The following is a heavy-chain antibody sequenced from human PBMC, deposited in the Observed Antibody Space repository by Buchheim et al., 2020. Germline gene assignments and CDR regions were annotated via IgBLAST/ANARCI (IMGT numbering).Heavy chain of an antibody. J-gene: IGHJ6*02. CDR2: MNPNSGNT. D-gene: IGHD3-22*01. CDR1: GYTFTSYD. CDR3: ARLGDYDSSVPTPWHYYYYGMDV. Sequence: QVQLVQSGAEVKKPGASVKVSCKASGYTFTSYDINWVRQATGQGLEWMGWMNPNSGNTGYAQKFQGRVTMTRNTSISTAYMELSSLRSEDTAVYYCARLGDYDSSVPTPWHYYYYGMDVWGQGTT. V-gene: IGHV1-8*01.